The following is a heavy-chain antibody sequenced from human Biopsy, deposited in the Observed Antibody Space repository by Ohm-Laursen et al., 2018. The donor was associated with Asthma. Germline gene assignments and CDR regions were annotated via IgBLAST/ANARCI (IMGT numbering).Heavy chain of an antibody. V-gene: IGHV1-69*01. Sequence: GSSVKVSCKSLGGTFNTYVIGWEGPAPGQGLEWMGGINSVFGTTTYPQKFQDRVTITADDSTSTVYMELSSLRSEDTAVYYCARKAGSCISRTCYSLDFWGQGTLVTVSS. D-gene: IGHD2-2*01. CDR3: ARKAGSCISRTCYSLDF. CDR1: GGTFNTYV. CDR2: INSVFGTT. J-gene: IGHJ4*02.